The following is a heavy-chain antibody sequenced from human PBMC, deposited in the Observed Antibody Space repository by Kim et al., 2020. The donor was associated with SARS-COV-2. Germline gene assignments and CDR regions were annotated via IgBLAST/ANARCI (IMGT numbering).Heavy chain of an antibody. D-gene: IGHD3-10*02. CDR2: IDPKSGAT. CDR1: GYIFTNYY. J-gene: IGHJ5*02. Sequence: ASVKVSCKTSGYIFTNYYIHWVRQAPGQGLEWMGWIDPKSGATYFAQKFQGRVTMTRNTSISTAYLDLSSLRSDDTAVYYCARDNNYATGVGFYPWGHGT. CDR3: ARDNNYATGVGFYP. V-gene: IGHV1-2*02.